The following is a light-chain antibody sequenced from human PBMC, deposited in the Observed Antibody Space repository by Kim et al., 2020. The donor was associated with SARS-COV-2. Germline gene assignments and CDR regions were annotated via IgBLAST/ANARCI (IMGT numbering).Light chain of an antibody. Sequence: SYELTQPPSVSVAPGKTATITCGGDNVGSKGVHWYQQRPGQAPVLVIYYDRDRPSGIPERFSGSNSGNTATLTISRVEAGDEADYFCQVWDSGSDWVFGGGTKLTVL. CDR3: QVWDSGSDWV. V-gene: IGLV3-21*01. CDR2: YDR. J-gene: IGLJ3*02. CDR1: NVGSKG.